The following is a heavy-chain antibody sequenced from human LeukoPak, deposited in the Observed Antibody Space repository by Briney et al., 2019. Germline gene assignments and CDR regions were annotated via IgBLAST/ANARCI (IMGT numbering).Heavy chain of an antibody. V-gene: IGHV3-7*01. Sequence: GGSLRLSCAASGFTFSNYWMSWVRRAPGKGLDWVANIKQDGSEKNYMDSVKGRFTVSRDNAKNLLFPQMNSLRVEDTAVYYCARFTRSSTPVYWGQGTLVTVSS. J-gene: IGHJ4*02. CDR2: IKQDGSEK. D-gene: IGHD6-6*01. CDR1: GFTFSNYW. CDR3: ARFTRSSTPVY.